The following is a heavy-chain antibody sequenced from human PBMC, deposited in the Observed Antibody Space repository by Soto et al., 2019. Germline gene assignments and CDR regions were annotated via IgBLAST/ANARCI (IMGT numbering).Heavy chain of an antibody. CDR2: IIPILGIA. V-gene: IGHV1-69*02. CDR3: ASLYDSSCYYPDAFDI. J-gene: IGHJ3*02. Sequence: SVKVSCKASGGTFSSYTISWVRQAPGQGLEWMGRIIPILGIANYAQKFQGRVTITADKSTSTAYMELSSLRSEDTAVYYCASLYDSSCYYPDAFDIWGQGTMVTVSS. D-gene: IGHD3-22*01. CDR1: GGTFSSYT.